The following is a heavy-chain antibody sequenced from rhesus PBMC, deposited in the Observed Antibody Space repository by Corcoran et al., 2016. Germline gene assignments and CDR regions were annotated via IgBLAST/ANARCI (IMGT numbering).Heavy chain of an antibody. CDR3: ARAVYWYFDL. CDR1: GYSISSSYG. J-gene: IGHJ2*01. CDR2: FFGGPGST. V-gene: IGHV4-127*01. Sequence: QVHLQESGPGLVKPSETLSLTCAVSGYSISSSYGWDCIRQPPGKGLEGIGQFFGGPGSTNSNPSLKSRVTVSKDTSTNKFSLKLRSVTAADTAVYYCARAVYWYFDLWGPGSPITISS.